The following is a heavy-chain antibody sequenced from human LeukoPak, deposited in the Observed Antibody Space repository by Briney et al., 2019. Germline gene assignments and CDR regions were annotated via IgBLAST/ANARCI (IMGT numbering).Heavy chain of an antibody. CDR2: INPNSSGT. Sequence: ASVKVSYKASGYSFTGYYMHLVRQAPRQGLEWMEWINPNSSGTNYAKKFQGRVTMTRDKSISTDYMEQSRLRSDETAVYYCARVRYYYDSSGYPDYWGQGTLVTVSS. CDR1: GYSFTGYY. J-gene: IGHJ4*02. D-gene: IGHD3-22*01. CDR3: ARVRYYYDSSGYPDY. V-gene: IGHV1-2*02.